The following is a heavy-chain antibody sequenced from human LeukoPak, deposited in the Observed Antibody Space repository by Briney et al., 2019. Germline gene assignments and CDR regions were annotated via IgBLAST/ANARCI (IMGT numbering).Heavy chain of an antibody. J-gene: IGHJ6*02. CDR3: ARVQSYDILTGYYYYYGMDV. D-gene: IGHD3-9*01. CDR1: GYTFTSYG. CDR2: ISAYNGNT. Sequence: ASVKVSFKASGYTFTSYGISWVRQAPGQGLEWMGWISAYNGNTNYAQKLQGRVTMTTDTSTSTAYMELRSLRSDDTAVYYCARVQSYDILTGYYYYYGMDVWGQGTTVTVSS. V-gene: IGHV1-18*01.